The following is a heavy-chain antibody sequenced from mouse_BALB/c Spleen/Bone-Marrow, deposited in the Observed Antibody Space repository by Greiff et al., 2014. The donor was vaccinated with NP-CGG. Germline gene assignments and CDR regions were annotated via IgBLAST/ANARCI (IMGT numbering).Heavy chain of an antibody. V-gene: IGHV14-3*02. D-gene: IGHD1-1*01. J-gene: IGHJ3*01. CDR3: AMHYYGSSPFAY. CDR2: IDPANGNT. CDR1: GFNIKDTY. Sequence: VQLQQSGAELVKPGASVKLSCTASGFNIKDTYMHWVKQKPEQGLEWIGRIDPANGNTKYDPKFQGKATITADTSSNTAYLQLSSLTSEDTAVYYCAMHYYGSSPFAYWGQGTLVTVSA.